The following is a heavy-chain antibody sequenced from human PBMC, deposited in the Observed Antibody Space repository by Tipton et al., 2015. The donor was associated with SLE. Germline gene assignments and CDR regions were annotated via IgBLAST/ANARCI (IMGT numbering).Heavy chain of an antibody. CDR2: IHYSGST. CDR3: AGQKGPTIFGRDRNWFDP. V-gene: IGHV4-59*08. CDR1: SGSISSHH. D-gene: IGHD3-3*01. Sequence: LRLSCTVSSGSISSHHWHWIRQPPGKGLEWIGDIHYSGSTNYNPSHKSRVTMSVDTSKNQFSLELRSVTAADTAVYYCAGQKGPTIFGRDRNWFDPWGQGILVTVSS. J-gene: IGHJ5*02.